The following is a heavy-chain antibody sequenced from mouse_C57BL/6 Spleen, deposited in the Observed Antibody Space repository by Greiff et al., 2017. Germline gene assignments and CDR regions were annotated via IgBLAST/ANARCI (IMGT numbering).Heavy chain of an antibody. CDR2: IHPNSGST. CDR3: ASAGLNDMDY. CDR1: GYTFTSYW. Sequence: QVQLQQPGAELVKPGASVKLSCKASGYTFTSYWMHWVKQRPGQGLEWIGMIHPNSGSTNYNEKFKSKATLTVDQSSSTAYMQRSSLTSEASAVYCTASAGLNDMDYWGQGTSVTVSS. J-gene: IGHJ4*01. V-gene: IGHV1-64*01.